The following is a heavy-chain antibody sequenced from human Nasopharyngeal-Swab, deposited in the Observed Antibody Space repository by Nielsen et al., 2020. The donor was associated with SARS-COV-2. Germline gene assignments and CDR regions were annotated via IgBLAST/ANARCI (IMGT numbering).Heavy chain of an antibody. CDR2: IYSCGST. V-gene: IGHV3-66*03. Sequence: VRQAPGKGLEWVSVIYSCGSTYYADSVKGRFTISRDNSKNTLYLQMNSLRAEDTAVYYCARDFDAFDIWGQGTMVTVSS. J-gene: IGHJ3*02. CDR3: ARDFDAFDI.